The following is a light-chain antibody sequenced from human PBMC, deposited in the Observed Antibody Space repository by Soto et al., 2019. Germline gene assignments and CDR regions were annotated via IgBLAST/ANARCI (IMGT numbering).Light chain of an antibody. CDR2: SNN. CDR3: AAWDDNLNAWV. J-gene: IGLJ3*02. V-gene: IGLV1-44*01. CDR1: SSNIGTNA. Sequence: QPVLTQPPSASGTPGQRVTISCSGSSSNIGTNAVIWYQQLPGTAPRLLIHSNNQRPSGVPDRFSGSKSGTSASLAISGLQSEDEADYYCAAWDDNLNAWVFGGGTKLTVL.